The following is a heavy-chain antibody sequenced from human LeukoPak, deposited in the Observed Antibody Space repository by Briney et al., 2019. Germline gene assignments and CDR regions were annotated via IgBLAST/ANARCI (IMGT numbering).Heavy chain of an antibody. Sequence: ESGPTLVKPTQTLTLTCTFSGFSLSTSGVGVGWIRQPPGKALEWLALNYWDDDKRYSPSLKSRLTITKDTSKNQVVLTMTNMDPVDTATYYCAHNYRRLVPKAALFDYWGQGTLVTVSS. CDR2: NYWDDDK. V-gene: IGHV2-5*02. J-gene: IGHJ4*02. D-gene: IGHD6-6*01. CDR1: GFSLSTSGVG. CDR3: AHNYRRLVPKAALFDY.